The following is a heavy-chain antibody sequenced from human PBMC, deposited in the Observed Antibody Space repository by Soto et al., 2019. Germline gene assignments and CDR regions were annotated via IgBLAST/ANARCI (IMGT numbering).Heavy chain of an antibody. D-gene: IGHD2-15*01. Sequence: GASVKVSCKASGGTFSSYAISWVRRAPGQGLEWMGGIIPIFGTANYAQKFQGRVTITADKSTSTAYMELSSLRSEDTAVYYCARDGRYCSGGSCYSTHDYWGQGTLVTVS. V-gene: IGHV1-69*06. CDR3: ARDGRYCSGGSCYSTHDY. CDR1: GGTFSSYA. J-gene: IGHJ4*02. CDR2: IIPIFGTA.